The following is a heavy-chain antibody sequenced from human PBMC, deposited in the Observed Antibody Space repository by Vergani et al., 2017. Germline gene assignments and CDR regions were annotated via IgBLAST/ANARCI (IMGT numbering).Heavy chain of an antibody. CDR2: IRYDGSNK. CDR3: AKGGDYGDYSWFDP. J-gene: IGHJ5*02. Sequence: QVQLVESGGGVVQPGGSLRLSCAASGFTFSSYGMHLVRQAPGKGLEWVAFIRYDGSNKYYADSVKGRFTISRDNSKNTLYQQMNSQRAEDTAVYYCAKGGDYGDYSWFDPWGQGTLVTVSS. D-gene: IGHD4-17*01. V-gene: IGHV3-30*02. CDR1: GFTFSSYG.